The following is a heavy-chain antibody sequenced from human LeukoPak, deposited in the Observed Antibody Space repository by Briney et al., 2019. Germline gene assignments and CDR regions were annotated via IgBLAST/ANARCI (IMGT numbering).Heavy chain of an antibody. CDR3: AYFACRGPGGESFDY. CDR1: GFTFSSYW. V-gene: IGHV3-74*01. D-gene: IGHD2-15*01. Sequence: GGSLRLSCAASGFTFSSYWMHWVRQAPGKGLVWVSRINSDGSSTTYADSVKGRFTISRDNAKNTLYLQMNSLRAEDTAVYYCAYFACRGPGGESFDYGGQGPLATVP. J-gene: IGHJ4*02. CDR2: INSDGSST.